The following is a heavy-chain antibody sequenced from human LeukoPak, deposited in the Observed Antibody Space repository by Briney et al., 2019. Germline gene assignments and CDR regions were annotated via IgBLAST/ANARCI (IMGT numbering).Heavy chain of an antibody. D-gene: IGHD3-10*01. CDR1: GFTFSSYA. Sequence: EGSLRLSCAASGFTFSSYAMSWVRQAPGKGLEWVSAISGSGGSTYYADSVKGRFTISRDNSKNTLYLQMNSLRAEDTAVYYCAKGVLWFGELLSDAFDYWGQGTLVTVSS. J-gene: IGHJ4*02. V-gene: IGHV3-23*01. CDR3: AKGVLWFGELLSDAFDY. CDR2: ISGSGGST.